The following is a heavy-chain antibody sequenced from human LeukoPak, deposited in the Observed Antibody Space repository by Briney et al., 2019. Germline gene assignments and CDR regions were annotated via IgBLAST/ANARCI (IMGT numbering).Heavy chain of an antibody. J-gene: IGHJ4*02. CDR1: GGTFSSYA. CDR2: IIPIFGTA. CDR3: ARDELRYYYDSSGYYTDY. V-gene: IGHV1-69*13. D-gene: IGHD3-22*01. Sequence: GASVKVSCKASGGTFSSYAISWVRQAPGQGLEWMGGIIPIFGTANYAQKFQGRVTITADESTSTAYMELSSLRSDDTAVYYCARDELRYYYDSSGYYTDYWGQGTLVTVSS.